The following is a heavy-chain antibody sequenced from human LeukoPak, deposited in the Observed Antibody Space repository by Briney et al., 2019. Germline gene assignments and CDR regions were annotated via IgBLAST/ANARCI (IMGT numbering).Heavy chain of an antibody. J-gene: IGHJ3*02. V-gene: IGHV4-59*01. D-gene: IGHD3-16*02. CDR3: ARAYYDYVWGSYRWDAFDI. Sequence: SETLSLTCTVSGGSISSYYWSWIRQPPGKGLEWIGYIYYSGSTNYNPSLQSRVTISVDTSKNQFSLKLSSVTAADTAVYYCARAYYDYVWGSYRWDAFDIWGQGTMVTVSS. CDR1: GGSISSYY. CDR2: IYYSGST.